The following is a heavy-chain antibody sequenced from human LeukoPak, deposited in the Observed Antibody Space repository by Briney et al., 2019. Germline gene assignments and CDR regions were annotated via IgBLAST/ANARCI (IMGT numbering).Heavy chain of an antibody. CDR3: ASEDSSFFDSYGMDV. Sequence: SETLSLTCTVSGGSISSYYWSWIRQPPGKGLEWIGYIYYSGSTNHNPSLKSRVTMSVDTSKNQFSLKLSSVTAADTAVYYCASEDSSFFDSYGMDVWGQGTTVTVSS. D-gene: IGHD6-6*01. CDR1: GGSISSYY. J-gene: IGHJ6*02. CDR2: IYYSGST. V-gene: IGHV4-59*12.